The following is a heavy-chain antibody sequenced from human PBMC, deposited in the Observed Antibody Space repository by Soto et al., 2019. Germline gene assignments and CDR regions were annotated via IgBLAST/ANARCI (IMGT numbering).Heavy chain of an antibody. Sequence: LKISCNGSGYSFTSYWIGWVRQMPGKGLEWMGIIYPGDSDTRYSPSFQGQVTISADKSISTAYLQWSSLKASDTAMYYCARVDIVVVPAAILGLNWFDPWGQGTLVTVSS. V-gene: IGHV5-51*01. CDR2: IYPGDSDT. CDR3: ARVDIVVVPAAILGLNWFDP. CDR1: GYSFTSYW. D-gene: IGHD2-2*02. J-gene: IGHJ5*02.